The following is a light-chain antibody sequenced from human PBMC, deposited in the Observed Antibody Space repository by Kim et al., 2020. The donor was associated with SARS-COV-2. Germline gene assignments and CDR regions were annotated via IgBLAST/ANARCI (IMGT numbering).Light chain of an antibody. Sequence: PGARATHSVRASQNVETYVALYQQRPGQAPRLLVYDATKSATGVPDRFSGSGSGTDFTLTISGREPEDFSIYYCQQRNRWPPAVTFGGGTKVDIK. CDR1: QNVETY. J-gene: IGKJ4*01. CDR3: QQRNRWPPAVT. V-gene: IGKV3-11*01. CDR2: DAT.